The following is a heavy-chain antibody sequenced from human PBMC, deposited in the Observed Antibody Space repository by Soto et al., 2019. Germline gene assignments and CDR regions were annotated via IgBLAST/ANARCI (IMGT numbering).Heavy chain of an antibody. CDR2: ISYDGSNK. V-gene: IGHV3-30-3*01. Sequence: QVQLVESGGGVVQPGRSLRLSCAASGFTFSSYAMHWVRQAPGKGLEWVAVISYDGSNKYYADSVKGRFTISRDNSKNTLYLQMNSLRAEDTAVYYCARGAFSNNYYDSSGYPHYWGQGTLVTVSS. CDR3: ARGAFSNNYYDSSGYPHY. D-gene: IGHD3-22*01. CDR1: GFTFSSYA. J-gene: IGHJ4*02.